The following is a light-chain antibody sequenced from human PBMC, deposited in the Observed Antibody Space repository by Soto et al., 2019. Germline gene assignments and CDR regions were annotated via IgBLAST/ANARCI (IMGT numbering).Light chain of an antibody. V-gene: IGLV2-14*01. Sequence: QSALTQPASVSGTPGQSITISCTGSNSDVGIYDFVSWYQHHPGRAPKLIVSEVSHRPSGVSNRFSGSKSGNTASLTISRVEAGDEADYYCQVWDSSSDHYVFGTGTKVTVL. J-gene: IGLJ1*01. CDR2: EVS. CDR3: QVWDSSSDHYV. CDR1: NSDVGIYDF.